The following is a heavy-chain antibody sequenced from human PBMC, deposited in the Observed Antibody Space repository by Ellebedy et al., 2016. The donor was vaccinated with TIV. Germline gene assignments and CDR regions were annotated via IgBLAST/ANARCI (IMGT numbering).Heavy chain of an antibody. D-gene: IGHD6-13*01. CDR1: GFTFADFG. Sequence: GGSLRLSXAASGFTFADFGMTWVRQAPGKGLEWVSSINGNGGSTGYAESVKGRFTISRDNAKNSLYLQMASLRAEDTALYYCARDPGMAAAGTTYFDFWGQGTLVTVSS. CDR2: INGNGGST. V-gene: IGHV3-20*03. J-gene: IGHJ4*02. CDR3: ARDPGMAAAGTTYFDF.